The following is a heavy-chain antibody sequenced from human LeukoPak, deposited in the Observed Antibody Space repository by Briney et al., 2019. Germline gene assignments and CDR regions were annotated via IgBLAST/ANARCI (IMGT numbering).Heavy chain of an antibody. CDR3: ARGPVNAADPIPDFDY. Sequence: GASVKVSCKASGYTFTGYYMHRVRQAPGQGLEWMGWINPNSGGTNYAQKFQGRVTMTRDTSISTAYMELSRLRSDDTAVYYCARGPVNAADPIPDFDYWGQGTLVTVSS. CDR1: GYTFTGYY. CDR2: INPNSGGT. J-gene: IGHJ4*02. V-gene: IGHV1-2*02. D-gene: IGHD6-13*01.